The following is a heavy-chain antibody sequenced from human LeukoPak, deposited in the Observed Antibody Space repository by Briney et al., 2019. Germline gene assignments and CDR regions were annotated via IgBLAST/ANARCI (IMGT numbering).Heavy chain of an antibody. J-gene: IGHJ4*02. D-gene: IGHD3-3*01. CDR3: SRDKGFWSGSYYFDY. Sequence: PGXXLRLSCAASGFIFSSYWMHWVRQARGKGGGWVSRINSDATTTTFSHSVQRRFTISTDNAKNTLYLQMNSLTPQDMAVNYCSRDKGFWSGSYYFDYWGQGTLVTVSS. V-gene: IGHV3-74*01. CDR1: GFIFSSYW. CDR2: INSDATTT.